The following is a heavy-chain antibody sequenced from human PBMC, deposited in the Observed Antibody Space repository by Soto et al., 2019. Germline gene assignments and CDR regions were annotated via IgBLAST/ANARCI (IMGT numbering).Heavy chain of an antibody. J-gene: IGHJ4*02. CDR1: GYSFTSYD. V-gene: IGHV1-8*01. CDR3: ARARTTLSTNDY. D-gene: IGHD2-2*01. CDR2: MNPNSGDT. Sequence: GASVKVSCKASGYSFTSYDINWVRQATGQGLEWMGWMNPNSGDTGYAQKFQGRVTMTMITSMNTAYMELNILKSEDTAVYYCARARTTLSTNDYWGQGTLVTVSS.